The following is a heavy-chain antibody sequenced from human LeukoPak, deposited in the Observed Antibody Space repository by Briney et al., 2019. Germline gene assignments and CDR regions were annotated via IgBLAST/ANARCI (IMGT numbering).Heavy chain of an antibody. CDR2: ISSSSSYI. Sequence: PGGSLRLSCAASGFTFSSYSMNWVRQAPGKGLEWVSPISSSSSYIYYADSVKGRFTISRDNAKKSLYLQMKSVRAEETGVYYCASLRRTGTNSVDYWGQGTLVTVSS. V-gene: IGHV3-21*01. CDR1: GFTFSSYS. CDR3: ASLRRTGTNSVDY. J-gene: IGHJ4*02. D-gene: IGHD2-8*02.